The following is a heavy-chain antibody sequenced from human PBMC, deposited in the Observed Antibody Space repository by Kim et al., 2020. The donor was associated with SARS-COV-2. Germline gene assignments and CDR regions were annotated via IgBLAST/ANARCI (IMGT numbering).Heavy chain of an antibody. D-gene: IGHD4-17*01. CDR2: IFTGGST. J-gene: IGHJ4*02. V-gene: IGHV3-53*01. CDR1: GFTVSSNY. Sequence: GGSLRLSCAVSGFTVSSNYMSWVRQAPGKGLEWVSIIFTGGSTYYADSVKGRFTISRDDSKNTLYLQMNSLRAEDTAVYYCARASIYGANSEFDPYWGQGTLVTVSS. CDR3: ARASIYGANSEFDPY.